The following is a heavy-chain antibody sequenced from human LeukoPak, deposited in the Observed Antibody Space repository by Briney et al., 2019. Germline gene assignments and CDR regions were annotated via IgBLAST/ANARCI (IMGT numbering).Heavy chain of an antibody. CDR2: MYYGESYSEST. V-gene: IGHV4-39*07. D-gene: IGHD3-22*01. CDR3: ARDTTTMIAEY. J-gene: IGHJ4*02. Sequence: PSETLSLTCTVSGGSISSSTYYWGWIHQPPGKGLEWIASMYYGESYSESTYYNPSLKSRVTISVDTSKNQFSLKLNSVTAADTAVYYCARDTTTMIAEYWGQGTLVTVSS. CDR1: GGSISSSTYY.